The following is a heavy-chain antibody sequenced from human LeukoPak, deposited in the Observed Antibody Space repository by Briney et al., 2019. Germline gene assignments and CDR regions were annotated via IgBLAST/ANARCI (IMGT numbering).Heavy chain of an antibody. CDR2: LYYSGGP. D-gene: IGHD3/OR15-3a*01. CDR1: GGYIYSYY. J-gene: IGHJ4*02. CDR3: VRRADFWALPEHTYSFDC. V-gene: IGHV4-59*01. Sequence: SETLSLTCSVSGGYIYSYYWSWIRQPPGKGLEWIGYLYYSGGPTYNPSLKSRVTISADTPKNQLSLNLRFVTAADTAVYFCVRRADFWALPEHTYSFDCWGQGALVTVSS.